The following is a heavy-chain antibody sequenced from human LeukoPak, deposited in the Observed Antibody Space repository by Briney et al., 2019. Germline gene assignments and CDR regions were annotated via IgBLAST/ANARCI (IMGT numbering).Heavy chain of an antibody. CDR2: IYYSGST. CDR1: GGSISSSSYY. V-gene: IGHV4-39*07. CDR3: ARDLNYGGNV. Sequence: SETLSLTCTVSGGSISSSSYYWGWIRQPPGKGLEWIGSIYYSGSTYYNPSLKSRVTISVDTSKNQFSLKLSSVTAADTAVYYCARDLNYGGNVWGQGTLVTVSS. D-gene: IGHD4-23*01. J-gene: IGHJ4*02.